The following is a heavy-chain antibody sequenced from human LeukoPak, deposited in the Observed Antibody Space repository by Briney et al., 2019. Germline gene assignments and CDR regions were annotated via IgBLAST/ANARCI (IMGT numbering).Heavy chain of an antibody. CDR1: GGSFSGYY. CDR2: INHSGST. J-gene: IGHJ3*02. V-gene: IGHV4-34*01. Sequence: SETLSLTCAVYGGSFSGYYWSWIRQPPGKGLGWIGEINHSGSTNYNPSLKSRVTISVDTSKNQFSLKLSSVTAADTAVYYCARPGYYYDSSGYYHALYAFDIWGQGTMVTVSS. CDR3: ARPGYYYDSSGYYHALYAFDI. D-gene: IGHD3-22*01.